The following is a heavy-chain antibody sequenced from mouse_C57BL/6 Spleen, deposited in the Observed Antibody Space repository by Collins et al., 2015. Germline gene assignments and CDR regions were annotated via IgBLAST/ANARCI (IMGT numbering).Heavy chain of an antibody. CDR2: IWAGGST. CDR3: ARDGTTVVAIYYYAMDY. J-gene: IGHJ4*01. CDR1: GFSLTSYG. V-gene: IGHV2-9*02. Sequence: VAPSQSLSITCTVSGFSLTSYGVHWVRQPPGKGLEWLGVIWAGGSTNYNSALMSRLSISKDNSKSQVFLKMNSLQTDDTAMYYCARDGTTVVAIYYYAMDYWGQGTSVTVSS. D-gene: IGHD1-1*01.